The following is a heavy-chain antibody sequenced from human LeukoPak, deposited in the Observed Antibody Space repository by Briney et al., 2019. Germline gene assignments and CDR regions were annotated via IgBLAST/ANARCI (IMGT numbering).Heavy chain of an antibody. Sequence: SETLSLTCAVSGGSISSNHWWTWVRQPPGKGLEWIGEIYHSGSTNQNPSLKSRLTISVDKSKNQFSLKLSSVTAADTAVYYCASWPVGSGSKVDSWGQGTLVTVSS. D-gene: IGHD3-10*01. CDR1: GGSISSNHW. V-gene: IGHV4-4*02. CDR3: ASWPVGSGSKVDS. J-gene: IGHJ4*02. CDR2: IYHSGST.